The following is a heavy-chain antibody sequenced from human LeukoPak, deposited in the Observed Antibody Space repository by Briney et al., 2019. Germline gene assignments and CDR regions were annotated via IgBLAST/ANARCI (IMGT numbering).Heavy chain of an antibody. Sequence: ASVKVSCKASGYTFTSYGISWVRQAPGQGLEWMGWISAYNGNTNYAQKLQGRVTMTTDTSTSTAYMELRSLRSDDTAVYYCARGLRFVPYYYSYYMDVWGKGTTVTVSS. CDR2: ISAYNGNT. CDR3: ARGLRFVPYYYSYYMDV. D-gene: IGHD4-17*01. CDR1: GYTFTSYG. V-gene: IGHV1-18*01. J-gene: IGHJ6*03.